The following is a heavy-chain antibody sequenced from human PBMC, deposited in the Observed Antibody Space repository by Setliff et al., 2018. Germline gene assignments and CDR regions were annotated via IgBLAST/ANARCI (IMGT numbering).Heavy chain of an antibody. CDR2: INTDGSST. CDR1: GFTFSNYW. CDR3: ARVYYDSPWAFDI. J-gene: IGHJ3*02. D-gene: IGHD3-22*01. V-gene: IGHV3-74*01. Sequence: PGGSLRLSCAASGFTFSNYWVHWVRRAPGKGLVWVSRINTDGSSTTHADSVKGRFTISRDNAKNTLYLQMNSLRAEDTAVYYCARVYYDSPWAFDIWGQGTMVTVSS.